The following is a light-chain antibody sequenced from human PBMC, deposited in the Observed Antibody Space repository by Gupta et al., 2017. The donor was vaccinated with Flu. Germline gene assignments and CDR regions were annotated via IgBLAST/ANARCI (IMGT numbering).Light chain of an antibody. CDR3: QQYNSYSGT. V-gene: IGKV1-5*03. CDR1: QSISSW. CDR2: KAS. J-gene: IGKJ1*01. Sequence: GDRVTITGRASQSISSWLAWYQQKPGKAPKVLIYKASSLQSGVPSRFSGSGSGTEFTLTISSLQPDDFATYYCQQYNSYSGTFGQGTKVEI.